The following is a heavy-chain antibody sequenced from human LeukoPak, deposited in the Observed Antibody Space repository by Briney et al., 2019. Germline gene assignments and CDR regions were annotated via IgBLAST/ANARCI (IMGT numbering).Heavy chain of an antibody. CDR1: GISFDDNA. CDR2: IRSKSYGGTT. Sequence: GGSLRLSCTVSGISFDDNAVSWVRQAPGKGLEWVGFIRSKSYGGTTDYAAPVKGRFTISRDDSKNTLYLQMNSLKTEDTAVYYCTTVRSQRRGEVGYWGQGTLVTVSS. J-gene: IGHJ4*02. V-gene: IGHV3-15*01. D-gene: IGHD3-10*01. CDR3: TTVRSQRRGEVGY.